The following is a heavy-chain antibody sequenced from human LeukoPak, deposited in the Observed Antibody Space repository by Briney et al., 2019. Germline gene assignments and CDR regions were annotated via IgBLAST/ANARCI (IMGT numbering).Heavy chain of an antibody. CDR1: GFTFDDYA. V-gene: IGHV3-9*01. CDR2: ISWNSGSI. J-gene: IGHJ4*02. D-gene: IGHD6-19*01. Sequence: GRSLRLSCAASGFTFDDYAMHWVRQAPGKGLEWASGISWNSGSIGYADSVKGRFTISRDNAKNSLYLQMNSLRAEDTALYYCAKDYSSGCHFDYWGQGTLVTVSS. CDR3: AKDYSSGCHFDY.